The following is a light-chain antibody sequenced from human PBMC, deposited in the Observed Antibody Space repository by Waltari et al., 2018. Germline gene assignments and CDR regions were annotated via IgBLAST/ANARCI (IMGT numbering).Light chain of an antibody. J-gene: IGKJ2*01. Sequence: DIQMTQSPSSLSASVGDRVTLTCQASQSINSYLNWYQQKPGKAPKLLIYAASSLQSGVPSRFSGSGSGTDFTLTISSLQPEDFATYFCQQSYSTLYTFGQGTKLEIK. CDR2: AAS. CDR3: QQSYSTLYT. CDR1: QSINSY. V-gene: IGKV1-39*01.